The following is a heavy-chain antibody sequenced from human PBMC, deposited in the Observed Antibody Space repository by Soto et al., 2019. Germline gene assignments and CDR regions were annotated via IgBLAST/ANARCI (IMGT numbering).Heavy chain of an antibody. CDR1: GFTFSNYA. D-gene: IGHD4-17*01. CDR2: IAVSGGNT. Sequence: GGSLRLSCAASGFTFSNYAMSWVRQAPGKGLEWVSAIAVSGGNTYYADSVKGRFTISRDNSKNTLYLQMNSLRAEDTAVYYCANLGDYPFDYWGQGTLVTVSS. V-gene: IGHV3-23*01. J-gene: IGHJ4*02. CDR3: ANLGDYPFDY.